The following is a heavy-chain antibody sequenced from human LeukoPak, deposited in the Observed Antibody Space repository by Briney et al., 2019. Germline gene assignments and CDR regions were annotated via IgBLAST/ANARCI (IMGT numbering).Heavy chain of an antibody. D-gene: IGHD3-9*01. CDR3: AKGFSILTSKHYFYYHGFDV. V-gene: IGHV3-43*02. Sequence: GGSLRLSCAASGIALENYAMNWVRQAPGKGLEWVSLIGEDGSTTWYADSVKGRFTISRDNGKNSLYLHMNSLRPEDTALYYCAKGFSILTSKHYFYYHGFDVWGQGTPVTVSS. CDR1: GIALENYA. CDR2: IGEDGSTT. J-gene: IGHJ6*02.